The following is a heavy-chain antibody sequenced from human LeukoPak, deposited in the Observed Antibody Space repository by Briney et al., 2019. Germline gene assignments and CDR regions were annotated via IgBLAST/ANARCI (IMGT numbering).Heavy chain of an antibody. D-gene: IGHD3-22*01. V-gene: IGHV4-59*01. Sequence: SETLSLTCTVSGVSISSYYWSWIRQPPGKGLEWIGYIYYSGSTNYNPSLKSRVTISVDTSKNQFSLKLSSVTAADTAVYYCARNNYYDSSGYVDYWGQGTLVTVSS. CDR2: IYYSGST. J-gene: IGHJ4*02. CDR1: GVSISSYY. CDR3: ARNNYYDSSGYVDY.